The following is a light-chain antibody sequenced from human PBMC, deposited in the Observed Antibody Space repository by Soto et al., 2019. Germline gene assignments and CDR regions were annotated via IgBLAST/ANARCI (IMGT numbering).Light chain of an antibody. CDR3: CSYAGGVV. Sequence: QSALTQPRSVSGSPGQSVTISCTGTSSDVGGYKYVSWYQQHPGKAPKLMIYDVRKRPSGVPDHFSGSKSANAASLTISGLQAEDEADYYCCSYAGGVVFGGGTKLTVL. V-gene: IGLV2-11*01. CDR1: SSDVGGYKY. J-gene: IGLJ3*02. CDR2: DVR.